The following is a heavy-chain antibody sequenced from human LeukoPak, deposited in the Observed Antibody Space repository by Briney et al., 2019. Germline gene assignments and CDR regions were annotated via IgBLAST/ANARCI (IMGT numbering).Heavy chain of an antibody. D-gene: IGHD3-10*01. V-gene: IGHV3-30*02. Sequence: GGSLRLSCAASGFTSSSYGMHWVRQAPGKGLEWVAFIRYDGSNKYYADSVKGRFTISRDNSKNTLYLQMNSLRAEDTAVYYCAGTMVRGVRNAFDIWGQGTMVTVSS. CDR2: IRYDGSNK. CDR1: GFTSSSYG. CDR3: AGTMVRGVRNAFDI. J-gene: IGHJ3*02.